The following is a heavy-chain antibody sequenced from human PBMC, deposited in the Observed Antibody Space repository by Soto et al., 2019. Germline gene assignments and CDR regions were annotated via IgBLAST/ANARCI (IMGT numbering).Heavy chain of an antibody. V-gene: IGHV3-7*05. CDR1: GSNFSSHW. Sequence: EVQLVESGGGLVQPGGSLRLSCVVSGSNFSSHWMTRVRQAPGKGLEWVASINQDGFGKYYVDSVRGRFAISRDNAKDSVYLQRDSLRVEDTAVYYCAKDHGSGSYPYWGQGTLVTVSS. CDR2: INQDGFGK. D-gene: IGHD1-26*01. J-gene: IGHJ4*02. CDR3: AKDHGSGSYPY.